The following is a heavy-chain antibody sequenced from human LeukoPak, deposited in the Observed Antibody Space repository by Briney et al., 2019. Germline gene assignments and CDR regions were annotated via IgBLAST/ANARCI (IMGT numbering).Heavy chain of an antibody. D-gene: IGHD5-12*01. J-gene: IGHJ3*01. CDR2: ISFNGKNT. Sequence: PGGSLRLSCAASGFNFADSAMSWVRQTPRKGLEWVSLISFNGKNTYYGDSVKGRFTISRDNSKDTVYLQMNSLRAEDTAIFYCARDIELSTWGPGTMVTVSS. V-gene: IGHV3-23*01. CDR1: GFNFADSA. CDR3: ARDIELST.